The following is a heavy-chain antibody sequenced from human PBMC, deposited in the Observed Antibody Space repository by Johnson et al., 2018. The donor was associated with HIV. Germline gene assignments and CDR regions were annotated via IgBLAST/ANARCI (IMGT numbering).Heavy chain of an antibody. J-gene: IGHJ3*01. CDR3: VRGRISTVVGDLRGGGLDV. CDR1: GLNFSDYG. Sequence: QVQLVESGGGVVQPGMFVTLSCAASGLNFSDYGMHWVRQAPGKGLEWVAVISFDGSNEYYADSVKGRFTISRDNSKNTLHLQMNSLRTEDTAVNYCVRGRISTVVGDLRGGGLDVWGQGTLVTVSS. D-gene: IGHD2-2*01. V-gene: IGHV3-30*04. CDR2: ISFDGSNE.